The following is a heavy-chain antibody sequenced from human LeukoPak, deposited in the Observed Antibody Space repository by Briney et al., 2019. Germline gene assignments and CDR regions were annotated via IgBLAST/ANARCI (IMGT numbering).Heavy chain of an antibody. V-gene: IGHV4-31*03. CDR1: GGSISSGDYY. CDR3: ARYYYDSSGYSHGMDV. Sequence: PSETLSLTCTVSGGSISSGDYYWSWIRQHPGKGLEWIGYIYYSGSTYYNPSLKSRFTISVDTSKNQFSLKLSSVTAADTAVFFCARYYYDSSGYSHGMDVWGQGTTVTVSS. D-gene: IGHD3-22*01. CDR2: IYYSGST. J-gene: IGHJ6*02.